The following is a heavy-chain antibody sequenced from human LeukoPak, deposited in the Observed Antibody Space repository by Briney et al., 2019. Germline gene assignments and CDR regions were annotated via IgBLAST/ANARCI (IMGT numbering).Heavy chain of an antibody. J-gene: IGHJ4*02. D-gene: IGHD3-10*01. V-gene: IGHV3-23*01. Sequence: PGGSLRLSCAASGFTSSSYAMSWVRQAPGKGLEWVSGISASDGRTYYADSVKGRFTISRENSKNTLYLQMNSLRAEDTAVYYCAKVRDSAGIDYWGQGTLVTVSS. CDR2: ISASDGRT. CDR1: GFTSSSYA. CDR3: AKVRDSAGIDY.